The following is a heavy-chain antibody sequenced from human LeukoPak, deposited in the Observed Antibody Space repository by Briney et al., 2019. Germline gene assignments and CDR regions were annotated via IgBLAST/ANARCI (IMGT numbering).Heavy chain of an antibody. CDR3: ARVIDDSSGYYYFDY. J-gene: IGHJ4*02. CDR2: ISYDGSNK. CDR1: GFTFSSYA. Sequence: GGSLRLSCAASGFTFSSYAMHWVRQAPGKGLEWVAVISYDGSNKYYADSVKGRFTISRDNSKNTLYLQMNSLRAEDTAVYHCARVIDDSSGYYYFDYWGQGTLVTVSS. V-gene: IGHV3-30-3*01. D-gene: IGHD3-22*01.